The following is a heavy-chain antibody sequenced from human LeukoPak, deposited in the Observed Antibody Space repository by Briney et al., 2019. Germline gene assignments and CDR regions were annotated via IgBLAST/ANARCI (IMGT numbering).Heavy chain of an antibody. Sequence: GGSLRLSCAASGFTFSDHYMDWVRQAPGKGLEWVGRTRNKANSYTTEYAASVKGRFTISRDDSKNSLYLQMNSLRAEDTAVYYCARETVSGSPVDYWGQGTLVTVSS. CDR1: GFTFSDHY. V-gene: IGHV3-72*01. J-gene: IGHJ4*02. D-gene: IGHD3-10*01. CDR3: ARETVSGSPVDY. CDR2: TRNKANSYTT.